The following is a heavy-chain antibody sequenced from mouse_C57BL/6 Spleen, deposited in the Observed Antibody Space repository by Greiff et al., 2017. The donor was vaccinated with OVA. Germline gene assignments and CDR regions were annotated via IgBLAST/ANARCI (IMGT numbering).Heavy chain of an antibody. CDR2: IHPNSGST. J-gene: IGHJ1*03. CDR1: GYPFTSYW. V-gene: IGHV1-64*01. CDR3: ARDGSSSYRDFDV. Sequence: QVQLQQPGAELVKPGASVKLSCKASGYPFTSYWMHWVKQRPGQGLEWIGMIHPNSGSTNYNAKFKSKATLTVDKSSSTAYMQLSSLTSEDSAVYYCARDGSSSYRDFDVWGTGTTVTVSS. D-gene: IGHD1-1*01.